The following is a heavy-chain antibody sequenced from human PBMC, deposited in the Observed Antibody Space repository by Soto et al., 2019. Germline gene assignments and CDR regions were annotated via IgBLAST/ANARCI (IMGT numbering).Heavy chain of an antibody. CDR3: TTIVVVIVNWFDP. CDR1: GFTFSNAW. Sequence: GGSLRLSCAASGFTFSNAWMSWVRQAPGKGLEWVGRIKSKTDGGTTDYAAPVKGRFTISRDDSKNTLYLQMNSLKTEDTAVYYCTTIVVVIVNWFDPWGQGTLVTVS. V-gene: IGHV3-15*01. D-gene: IGHD3-22*01. J-gene: IGHJ5*02. CDR2: IKSKTDGGTT.